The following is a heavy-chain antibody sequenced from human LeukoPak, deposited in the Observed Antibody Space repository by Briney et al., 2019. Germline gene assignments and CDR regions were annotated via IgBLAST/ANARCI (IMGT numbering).Heavy chain of an antibody. CDR1: GYSFTSYW. D-gene: IGHD6-19*01. CDR2: IYPGDSDT. CDR3: ARQEPVYSSGWNERGPFDY. V-gene: IGHV5-51*01. Sequence: PGESLKISCKGSGYSFTSYWIGWVRQMPGKGLEWMGIIYPGDSDTRYSPSFQGQVTISADKSISTAYLQWSSLKASDTAMYYCARQEPVYSSGWNERGPFDYWGQGTLVTVSS. J-gene: IGHJ4*02.